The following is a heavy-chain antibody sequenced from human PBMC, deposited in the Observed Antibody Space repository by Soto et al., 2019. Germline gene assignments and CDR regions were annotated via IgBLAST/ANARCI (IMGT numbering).Heavy chain of an antibody. CDR2: VVGGGGST. J-gene: IGHJ6*02. Sequence: EVQLLESGGGLVQPGESLRLSCGASGFTFSTYAMSWVRQAPGKGLEWVSAVVGGGGSTYYTDSVNGRFTISRDNSKNTLYLQMSSLRVEDTAVYYCAKSQQWGLPLSGGIDVWGQGTTVTVSS. CDR3: AKSQQWGLPLSGGIDV. CDR1: GFTFSTYA. V-gene: IGHV3-23*01. D-gene: IGHD1-26*01.